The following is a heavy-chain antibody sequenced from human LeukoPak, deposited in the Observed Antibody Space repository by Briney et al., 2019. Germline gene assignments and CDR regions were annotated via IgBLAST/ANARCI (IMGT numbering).Heavy chain of an antibody. Sequence: PGGSLRLSCAASGLTVSSNYMSWVRQAPGKGLEWVSTISGSGDSTYYADSVKGRFTISRDSSKNTLSLQMHSLRAEDTAVYYCAKDGGEAKYCSSTSCLFYFDYWGQGTLVTVSS. J-gene: IGHJ4*02. D-gene: IGHD2-2*01. CDR3: AKDGGEAKYCSSTSCLFYFDY. CDR1: GLTVSSNY. V-gene: IGHV3-23*01. CDR2: ISGSGDST.